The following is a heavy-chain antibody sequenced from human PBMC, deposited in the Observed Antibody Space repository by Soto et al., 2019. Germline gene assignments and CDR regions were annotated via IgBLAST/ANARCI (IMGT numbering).Heavy chain of an antibody. CDR2: IHWDDDK. CDR3: AHMRDESGHFFDY. V-gene: IGHV2-5*02. Sequence: QITLKESGPTLVKPTQTLTLTCTVSGFSLSTRGVGVAWIRQPPGKALKWLALIHWDDDKRYSPSLEDRLTITKDTSKNQVVLRMTNMDPVDTATYVCAHMRDESGHFFDYWGQGTLVTVSS. J-gene: IGHJ4*02. CDR1: GFSLSTRGVG.